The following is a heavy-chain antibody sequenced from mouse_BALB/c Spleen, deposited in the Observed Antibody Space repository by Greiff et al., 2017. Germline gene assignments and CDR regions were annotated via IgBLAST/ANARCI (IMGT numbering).Heavy chain of an antibody. D-gene: IGHD2-3*01. V-gene: IGHV7-3*02. J-gene: IGHJ4*01. Sequence: EVKLMESGGGLVQPGGSLRLSCATSGFTFTDYYMSWVRQPPGKALEWLGFIRNKANGYTTEYSASVKGRFTISRDNSQSILYLQMNTLRAEDSATYYCARDKDGYYGYYAMDYWGQGTSVTVSS. CDR2: IRNKANGYTT. CDR3: ARDKDGYYGYYAMDY. CDR1: GFTFTDYY.